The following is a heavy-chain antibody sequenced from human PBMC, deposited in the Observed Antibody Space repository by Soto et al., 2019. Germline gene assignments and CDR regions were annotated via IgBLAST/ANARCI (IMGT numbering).Heavy chain of an antibody. J-gene: IGHJ4*02. CDR2: NSVYSGDT. D-gene: IGHD4-17*01. V-gene: IGHV1-18*01. CDR3: ARVGGVRGYHYVDAFDY. Sequence: QVQLVQSGAEVKKPGASVKVSCKTSGYTFTNYGINWVRQAPGQGLEWMGWNSVYSGDTNYAQKFQGRVAMTTATSTGTAYMELWSLKSDDTAVYYCARVGGVRGYHYVDAFDYWGQGSLVSVSA. CDR1: GYTFTNYG.